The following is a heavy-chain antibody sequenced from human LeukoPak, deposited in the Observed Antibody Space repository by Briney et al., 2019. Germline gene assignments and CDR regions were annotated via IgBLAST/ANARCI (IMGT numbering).Heavy chain of an antibody. CDR1: GGSISSYY. J-gene: IGHJ3*02. D-gene: IGHD1-26*01. CDR3: ATKVMSGSYWGAFDI. Sequence: SETLSLTCTVSGGSISSYYWSWLRLPAGKGLEWIGRIDTSGNTNYNPSLKSRVTVSVDRSKNQFSLKLSSVTVADTAVYYCATKVMSGSYWGAFDIWGQGTMVTVSS. V-gene: IGHV4-4*07. CDR2: IDTSGNT.